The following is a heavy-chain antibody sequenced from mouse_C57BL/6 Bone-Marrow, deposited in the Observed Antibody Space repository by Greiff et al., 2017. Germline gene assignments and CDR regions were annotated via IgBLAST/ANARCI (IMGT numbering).Heavy chain of an antibody. J-gene: IGHJ1*03. CDR3: ARRDYGAWYFDV. D-gene: IGHD1-1*01. Sequence: QVQLQQPGAELVRPGSSVKLSCKASGYTFTSYWMHWVKQRPIQGLEWIGNIDPSDSETHYNQKFKDKATLTVDKSSSTAYMQLSSLTSEDSAVYYCARRDYGAWYFDVWGTGTTVTVSS. CDR2: IDPSDSET. V-gene: IGHV1-52*01. CDR1: GYTFTSYW.